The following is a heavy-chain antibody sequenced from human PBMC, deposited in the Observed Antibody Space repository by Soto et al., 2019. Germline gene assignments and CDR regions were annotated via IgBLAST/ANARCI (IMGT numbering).Heavy chain of an antibody. D-gene: IGHD5-12*01. CDR1: GFTVSSNY. J-gene: IGHJ6*03. CDR2: IYSGGST. Sequence: EVQLVESGGGLVQPGGSLRLSGAASGFTVSSNYMSWVRQAPGKGLEWVSVIYSGGSTYYADSVKGRFTISRHNSKNTLYLQMNSLRAEDTAVYYCARGRREYSGYDYYYYMDVWGKGTTVTVSS. V-gene: IGHV3-53*04. CDR3: ARGRREYSGYDYYYYMDV.